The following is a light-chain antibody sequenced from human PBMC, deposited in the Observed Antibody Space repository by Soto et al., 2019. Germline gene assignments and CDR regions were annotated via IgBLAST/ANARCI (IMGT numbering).Light chain of an antibody. Sequence: QSVLTQPASVSGSPGQSITISCTGTGSDVGGYDSVSWYQQHPGKAPKLMIYDVSDRPSGVSNRFSGSKSGNTASLTISGLQAEDEADYYCCSYTSSKTYVFGTGTKRTVL. CDR1: GSDVGGYDS. CDR3: CSYTSSKTYV. CDR2: DVS. V-gene: IGLV2-14*03. J-gene: IGLJ1*01.